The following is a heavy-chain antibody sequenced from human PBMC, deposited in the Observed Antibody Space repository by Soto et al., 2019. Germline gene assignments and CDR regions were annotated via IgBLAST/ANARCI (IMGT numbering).Heavy chain of an antibody. CDR3: ASQSSEWLLFAS. D-gene: IGHD5-12*01. V-gene: IGHV3-48*01. J-gene: IGHJ4*02. CDR1: GFTFSSYS. Sequence: GGSLRLSCVASGFTFSSYSMNWVRQAPGKGLEWVSYISSSSSTIYYADSVKGRFTISRDNAKNSLHLQMNSLRAEDTAVYYCASQSSEWLLFASWGQGTLVTVSS. CDR2: ISSSSSTI.